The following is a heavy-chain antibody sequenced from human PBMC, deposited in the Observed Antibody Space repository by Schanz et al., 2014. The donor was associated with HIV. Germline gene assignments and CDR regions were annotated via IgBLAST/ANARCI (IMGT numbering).Heavy chain of an antibody. CDR2: ISVNGATR. J-gene: IGHJ4*02. V-gene: IGHV3-11*01. D-gene: IGHD3-10*01. CDR3: ARVFGRTYGLPDY. Sequence: VQLLESGGGLVQPGGSLRLSCAASGFTFTDNYMSWIRQAPGKGLEWLSYISVNGATREYADSVKGRFTISRDNARTSLYLQMNSLRAEDTAVYYCARVFGRTYGLPDYWGQGAQVTVSS. CDR1: GFTFTDNY.